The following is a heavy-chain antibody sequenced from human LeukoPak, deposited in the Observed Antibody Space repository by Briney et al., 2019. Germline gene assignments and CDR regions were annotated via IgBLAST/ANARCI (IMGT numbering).Heavy chain of an antibody. J-gene: IGHJ1*01. CDR3: ARRRGAYGDYVY. CDR2: INHSGTT. Sequence: SETLSLTCAVYGESFRRYYWRWIRQPPGQGLQWIGEINHSGTTIYTPSLKSRVTISVDTSKTHFSLNLTSLTAADTSIYFCARRRGAYGDYVYWSQGTLVTVSS. D-gene: IGHD4-17*01. V-gene: IGHV4-34*01. CDR1: GESFRRYY.